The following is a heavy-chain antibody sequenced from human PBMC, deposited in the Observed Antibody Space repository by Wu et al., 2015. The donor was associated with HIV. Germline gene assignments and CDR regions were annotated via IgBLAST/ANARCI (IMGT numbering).Heavy chain of an antibody. CDR1: GYTFTGYY. CDR3: ARSKSGGNYYYYMDV. V-gene: IGHV1-2*02. J-gene: IGHJ6*03. D-gene: IGHD3-16*01. Sequence: QVQLVQSGAEVKKPGASVKVSCKASGYTFTGYYMHWVRQAPGQGLEWMGWINPNSGGTNYAQKFQGRVTMTRDTSISTAYMELSRLRSDDTAVYYCARSKSGGNYYYYMDVWGKGTTVTVSS. CDR2: INPNSGGT.